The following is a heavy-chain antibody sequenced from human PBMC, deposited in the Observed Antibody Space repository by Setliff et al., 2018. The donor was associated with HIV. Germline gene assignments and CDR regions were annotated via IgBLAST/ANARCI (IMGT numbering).Heavy chain of an antibody. Sequence: PSETLSLTCAVYGGSFSGYYWSWIRQPPGKGLEWIGEINHSGSTNYNPSLKSRVTISVDTSKNQFSLRPSSVAAGDTAVYYCAKDIPGPAINSGRIKNWFDPWGEGTLVTVSS. CDR1: GGSFSGYY. V-gene: IGHV4-34*01. D-gene: IGHD6-19*01. CDR2: INHSGST. J-gene: IGHJ5*02. CDR3: AKDIPGPAINSGRIKNWFDP.